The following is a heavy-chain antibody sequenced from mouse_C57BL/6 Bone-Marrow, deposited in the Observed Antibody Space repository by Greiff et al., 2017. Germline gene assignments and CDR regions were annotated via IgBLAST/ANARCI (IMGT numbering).Heavy chain of an antibody. V-gene: IGHV1-19*01. CDR3: ARPVATDAMDY. CDR2: INPYNGGT. CDR1: GYTFTDYY. J-gene: IGHJ4*01. D-gene: IGHD1-1*01. Sequence: VQLQQSGPVLVKPGASVKMSCKASGYTFTDYYMNWVKQSHGKSLEWIGVINPYNGGTSYNQKFKGKATLTVDKSSSTAYMELNSLTSEDSAVYYCARPVATDAMDYWGQGTSVTVSS.